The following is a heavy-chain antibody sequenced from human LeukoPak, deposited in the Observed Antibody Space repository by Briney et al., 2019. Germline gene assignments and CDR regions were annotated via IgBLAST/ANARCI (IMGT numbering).Heavy chain of an antibody. CDR2: ISSSGSTI. CDR3: ARVEMQSPSHSSGWYSGD. CDR1: GFTFSSYE. V-gene: IGHV3-48*03. D-gene: IGHD6-19*01. Sequence: GGSLRLSCAASGFTFSSYEMNWVHQAPGKGLEWVSYISSSGSTIYYADSVKGRFTISRDNAKNSLYLQMNSLRAEDTAVYYCARVEMQSPSHSSGWYSGDWGQGTLVTVSS. J-gene: IGHJ4*02.